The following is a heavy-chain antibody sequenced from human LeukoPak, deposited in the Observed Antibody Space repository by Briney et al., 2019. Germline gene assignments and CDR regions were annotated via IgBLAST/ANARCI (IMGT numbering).Heavy chain of an antibody. D-gene: IGHD2-2*01. CDR3: ARGRIVVVPAAISLMDV. V-gene: IGHV4-34*01. CDR1: GGSFSGYY. CDR2: INHSGST. Sequence: PETLSLTCAVYGGSFSGYYWSWIRQPPGKGLEWIGEINHSGSTNYNPSLKSRVTISADTSKNQFSLKLSSVTAADTAVYYCARGRIVVVPAAISLMDVWGKGTTVTVSS. J-gene: IGHJ6*04.